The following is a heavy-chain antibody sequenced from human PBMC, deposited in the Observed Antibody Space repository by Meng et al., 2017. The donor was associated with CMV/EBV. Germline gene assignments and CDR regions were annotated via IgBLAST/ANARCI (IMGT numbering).Heavy chain of an antibody. V-gene: IGHV3-30*04. D-gene: IGHD3-3*01. J-gene: IGHJ4*02. CDR1: GFSFSSYA. CDR2: ISYDGTTK. Sequence: GESLKISCRVSGFSFSSYALHWVRQAPGKGLEWVSFISYDGTTKFYAESVKGRFTVSRDNSKNTLYLQLNSLRPEDTAIYYCARDRVYDFWGGNFDHWGQGALVTVSS. CDR3: ARDRVYDFWGGNFDH.